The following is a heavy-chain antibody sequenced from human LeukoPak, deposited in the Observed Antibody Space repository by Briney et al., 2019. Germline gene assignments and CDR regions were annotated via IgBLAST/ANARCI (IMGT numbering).Heavy chain of an antibody. CDR1: GGTFSSYA. D-gene: IGHD3-10*01. Sequence: SVKVSCKASGGTFSSYALSWVRQAPAKGLEWMGGIIPIFGTANYAQKFQGRVTITTDESTSTAYMELSSLRSEDTAVYYCARGFYGSGSYYSPNWFDPWAREPWSPSPQ. V-gene: IGHV1-69*05. CDR2: IIPIFGTA. J-gene: IGHJ5*02. CDR3: ARGFYGSGSYYSPNWFDP.